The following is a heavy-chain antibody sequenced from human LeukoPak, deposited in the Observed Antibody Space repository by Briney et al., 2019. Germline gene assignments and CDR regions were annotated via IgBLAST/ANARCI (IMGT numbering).Heavy chain of an antibody. Sequence: SETLSLTCTVSGGSISSYYRSWIRQPPGKGLEWIGYIYFSGSTNYNPSLKSRVTISVDTSKNQFSLKLSSVTAADTAVYYCARGKVVGVTGYWGQGTLVTVSS. CDR2: IYFSGST. CDR3: ARGKVVGVTGY. D-gene: IGHD1-26*01. V-gene: IGHV4-59*08. CDR1: GGSISSYY. J-gene: IGHJ4*02.